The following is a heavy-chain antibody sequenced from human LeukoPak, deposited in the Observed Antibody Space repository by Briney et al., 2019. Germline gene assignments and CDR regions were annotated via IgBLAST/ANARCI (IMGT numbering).Heavy chain of an antibody. CDR3: ASRPGYYYDSSGYQGRGAFDI. Sequence: SQTLSLTCTVSGGSISSGGYYWSWIRQHPGKGLEWIGYIYYSGSTYYNPSLKSRVTISVDTSKNQFSLKPSSVTAADTAVYYCASRPGYYYDSSGYQGRGAFDICGQGAMVTVSS. D-gene: IGHD3-22*01. CDR2: IYYSGST. CDR1: GGSISSGGYY. J-gene: IGHJ3*02. V-gene: IGHV4-31*03.